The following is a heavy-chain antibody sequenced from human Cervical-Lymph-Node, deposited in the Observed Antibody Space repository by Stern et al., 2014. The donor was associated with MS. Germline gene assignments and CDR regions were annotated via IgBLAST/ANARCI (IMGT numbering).Heavy chain of an antibody. CDR2: IFYTGSA. CDR3: ARFYGSTFDY. D-gene: IGHD3-10*01. V-gene: IGHV4-39*01. CDR1: DVSITRNSYN. J-gene: IGHJ4*02. Sequence: VQLVESGPGLVKPSETLSLNCTVSDVSITRNSYNWGWIRQSPGRGLEWIGSIFYTGSANYNPSLKSRVTLSVDPSKNQFSLNLNSVTAADTALYHCARFYGSTFDYWGQGILVTVSS.